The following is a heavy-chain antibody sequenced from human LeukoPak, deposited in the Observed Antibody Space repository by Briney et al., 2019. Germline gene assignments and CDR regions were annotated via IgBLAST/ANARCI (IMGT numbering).Heavy chain of an antibody. V-gene: IGHV4-39*01. Sequence: LETLSLTCTVSGGSISSSSYYWGWIRQPPGKGLEWIGCIYYSGSTYYKPSLKSRVTISVDTSTNKFSLKLISMTAADTAVYYCATRPPYDLFDYWGQGTLVTVSS. CDR1: GGSISSSSYY. CDR2: IYYSGST. CDR3: ATRPPYDLFDY. D-gene: IGHD5-12*01. J-gene: IGHJ4*02.